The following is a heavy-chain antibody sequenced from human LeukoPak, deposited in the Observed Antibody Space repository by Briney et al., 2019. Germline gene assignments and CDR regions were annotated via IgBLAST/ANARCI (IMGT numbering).Heavy chain of an antibody. Sequence: SVKVSCKASGGTFSSYTISWVRQAPGQGLEWMGRIIPILGIANYAQKFQGRVTITADKSTSTAYMELSSLRSEDTAVYYCARDLVATTTNFDYWGQGTLVTVSS. CDR3: ARDLVATTTNFDY. CDR1: GGTFSSYT. D-gene: IGHD5-12*01. J-gene: IGHJ4*02. CDR2: IIPILGIA. V-gene: IGHV1-69*04.